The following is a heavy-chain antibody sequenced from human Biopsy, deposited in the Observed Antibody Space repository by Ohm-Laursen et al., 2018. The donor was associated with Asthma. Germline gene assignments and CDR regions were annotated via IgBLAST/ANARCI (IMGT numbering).Heavy chain of an antibody. CDR3: ARGYSGYDRIQYYYNGMDV. V-gene: IGHV1-24*01. Sequence: ASVKVSCKISGYSPTDLSMHWVRQAPGQGLEWMGGHDHEEGGTVNARRFQGRVTITADESTSTCYMELRSLTSEDTAVYFCARGYSGYDRIQYYYNGMDVWGQGTTVTVS. CDR2: HDHEEGGT. D-gene: IGHD5-12*01. CDR1: GYSPTDLS. J-gene: IGHJ6*02.